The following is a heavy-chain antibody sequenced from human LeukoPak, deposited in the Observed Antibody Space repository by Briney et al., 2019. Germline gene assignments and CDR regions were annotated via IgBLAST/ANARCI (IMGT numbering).Heavy chain of an antibody. V-gene: IGHV3-53*01. CDR3: ARETTEDAFDI. Sequence: GGSLRLSCAASGFTVSSNYMSWVRQAPGKGLEWVSVIYSGGSTYYADSVKGRFTISRDNSKNTLYLQMNSLRAEDTAVYYCARETTEDAFDIWGQGTMVTVSS. CDR2: IYSGGST. D-gene: IGHD4-17*01. CDR1: GFTVSSNY. J-gene: IGHJ3*02.